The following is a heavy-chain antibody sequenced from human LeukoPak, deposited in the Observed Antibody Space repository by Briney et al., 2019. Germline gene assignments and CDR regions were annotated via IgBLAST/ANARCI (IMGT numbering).Heavy chain of an antibody. J-gene: IGHJ4*02. Sequence: GGSLRLSCAASGFTFSSYSMNWVRQAPGKGLEWVSSISSSGSYIYYADSVKGRFTISRDNSKNTLYVQMNRLRAEDTALYHCAREIGSGNYFDYWGQGTLVTVSS. D-gene: IGHD1-26*01. V-gene: IGHV3-21*01. CDR3: AREIGSGNYFDY. CDR1: GFTFSSYS. CDR2: ISSSGSYI.